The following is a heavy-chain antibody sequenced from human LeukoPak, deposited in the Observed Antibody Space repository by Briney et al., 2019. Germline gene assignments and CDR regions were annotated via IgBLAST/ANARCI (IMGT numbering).Heavy chain of an antibody. CDR1: GYTFTSYD. Sequence: ASVKVSCKASGYTFTSYDVNWVRQATGQGLEWMGWMNPNSGNTCYAQKFQGRVTITRNTSISTAYMELSSLRSEDTAVYYCARVRVVPAAMYFYYYYYMDVWGKGTTVTVSS. D-gene: IGHD2-2*01. CDR2: MNPNSGNT. V-gene: IGHV1-8*03. J-gene: IGHJ6*03. CDR3: ARVRVVPAAMYFYYYYYMDV.